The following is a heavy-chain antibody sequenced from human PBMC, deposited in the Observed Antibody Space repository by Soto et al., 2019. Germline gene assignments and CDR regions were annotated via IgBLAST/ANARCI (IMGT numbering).Heavy chain of an antibody. CDR1: GYTFTSYA. V-gene: IGHV1-3*05. J-gene: IGHJ4*02. D-gene: IGHD2-21*02. Sequence: QVQLVQSGAEEKKPGASVKVSCKASGYTFTSYAMHWVRQTPGQRLEWMGWINAGNGNTKYSQKFQVRVTITRDSSASTAYMELSSLRSEATAVYYCARSIVVVTALDYWGQGTLVTFSS. CDR2: INAGNGNT. CDR3: ARSIVVVTALDY.